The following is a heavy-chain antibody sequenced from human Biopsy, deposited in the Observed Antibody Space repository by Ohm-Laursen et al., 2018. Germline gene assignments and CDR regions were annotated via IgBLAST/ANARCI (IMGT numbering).Heavy chain of an antibody. V-gene: IGHV4-61*01. D-gene: IGHD2-15*01. CDR1: GYSIIPSGPEN. CDR2: IYSGGNT. J-gene: IGHJ4*02. Sequence: SETLSLTCSLSGYSIIPSGPENWSWIRQPPGQGLQYIGFIYSGGNTNYNPFLKSRVTISADTSKNQFSLKLGSVTVADTAVFYCARRGSGGRSFDYWGQGSLVTVSS. CDR3: ARRGSGGRSFDY.